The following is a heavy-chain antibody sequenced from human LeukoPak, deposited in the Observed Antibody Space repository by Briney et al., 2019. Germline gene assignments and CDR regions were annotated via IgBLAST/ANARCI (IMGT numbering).Heavy chain of an antibody. CDR2: IYNGGAT. J-gene: IGHJ4*02. V-gene: IGHV3-66*01. D-gene: IGHD6-19*01. CDR3: AKDGEYIRGWYPYYFDY. CDR1: GFTVNRTY. Sequence: GGSLTLSCAASGFTVNRTYMSWVRQAPGRGLEWVSVIYNGGATYYSDSVKGRFTISRDNSKNTLYLQMNSLRAADTAVYYCAKDGEYIRGWYPYYFDYWGQGTLVTVSS.